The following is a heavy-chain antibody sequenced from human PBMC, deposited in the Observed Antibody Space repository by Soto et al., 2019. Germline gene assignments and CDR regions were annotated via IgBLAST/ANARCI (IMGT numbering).Heavy chain of an antibody. J-gene: IGHJ4*02. D-gene: IGHD3-3*01. V-gene: IGHV4-31*03. Sequence: PSETLSLTCTVSGGSISSGGYYWSWIRQHPGKGLEWIGYIYYSGSTYYNPSLKSRVTISVDTSKNQFSLKLSSVTAADTAVYYCARDQYDFPLDYWGQGTLVTVSS. CDR1: GGSISSGGYY. CDR3: ARDQYDFPLDY. CDR2: IYYSGST.